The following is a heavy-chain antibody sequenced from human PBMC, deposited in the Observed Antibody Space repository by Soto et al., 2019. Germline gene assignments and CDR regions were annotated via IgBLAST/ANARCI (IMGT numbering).Heavy chain of an antibody. CDR1: GGTFSSYA. Sequence: ASVKVSCKASGGTFSSYAISWVRQAPGQGLEWMGGIIPIFGTANYAQKFQGRVTITADESTSTAYMELSSLRSEDTAVYYCARERGYSSSWGRLETNWFDPWGQGTLVTVSS. CDR2: IIPIFGTA. CDR3: ARERGYSSSWGRLETNWFDP. D-gene: IGHD6-13*01. J-gene: IGHJ5*02. V-gene: IGHV1-69*13.